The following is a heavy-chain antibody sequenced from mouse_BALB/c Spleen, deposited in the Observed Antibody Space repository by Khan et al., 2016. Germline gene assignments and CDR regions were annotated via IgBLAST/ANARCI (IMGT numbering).Heavy chain of an antibody. V-gene: IGHV1-80*01. Sequence: QVQLQQSGAELVRPGSSVKISCKASGYAFSSYWMNWVKQRPGQGLEWIGQIYPADGDTNYNGKFKGKATLTADKSSSTAYMQLSSLTSEDSAVLFRGGLTGAKEAMDYWGQGTSVTVSS. J-gene: IGHJ4*01. D-gene: IGHD4-1*01. CDR1: GYAFSSYW. CDR2: IYPADGDT. CDR3: GGLTGAKEAMDY.